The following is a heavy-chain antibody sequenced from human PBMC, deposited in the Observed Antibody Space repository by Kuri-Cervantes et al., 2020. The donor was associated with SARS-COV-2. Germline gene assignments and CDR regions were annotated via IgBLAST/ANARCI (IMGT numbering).Heavy chain of an antibody. Sequence: SETLSLTCTVSGYSISSGYYWSWIRQPPGKGLEWIGYIYYSGSTNYNPSLKSRVTISVDTSKNQFSLKLSSVTAADTAVYYCARVPSTGFGELLSAFDIWGQGTMVTVSS. D-gene: IGHD3-10*01. J-gene: IGHJ3*02. CDR2: IYYSGST. CDR1: GYSISSGYY. V-gene: IGHV4-61*01. CDR3: ARVPSTGFGELLSAFDI.